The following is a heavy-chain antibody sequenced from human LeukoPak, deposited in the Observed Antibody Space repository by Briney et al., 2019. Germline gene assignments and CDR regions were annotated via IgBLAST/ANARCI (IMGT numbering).Heavy chain of an antibody. CDR2: IYSGGST. CDR1: GFTFSSYG. Sequence: GGSLRLSFAASGFTFSSYGMHWVRQAPGKGLEWVSVIYSGGSTYYADSVKGRFTISRDNSKNTLYLQMNSLRAEDTAVYYCARQKTKQLIDYWGQGTLVTVSS. V-gene: IGHV3-NL1*01. CDR3: ARQKTKQLIDY. J-gene: IGHJ4*02. D-gene: IGHD5-18*01.